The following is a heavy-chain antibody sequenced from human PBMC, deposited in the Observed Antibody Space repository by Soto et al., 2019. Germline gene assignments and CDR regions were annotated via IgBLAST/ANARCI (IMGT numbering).Heavy chain of an antibody. D-gene: IGHD3-9*01. Sequence: SETLSLTCAVSGGSISSGGYSWSWIRQPPGKGLEWIGYIYHSGSTYYNPSLKSRVTISVDRSKNQFSLKLSSVTAADTAVYYCARDYYDILTGYYYFDYWGQGTLVTVSS. V-gene: IGHV4-30-2*01. J-gene: IGHJ4*02. CDR3: ARDYYDILTGYYYFDY. CDR2: IYHSGST. CDR1: GGSISSGGYS.